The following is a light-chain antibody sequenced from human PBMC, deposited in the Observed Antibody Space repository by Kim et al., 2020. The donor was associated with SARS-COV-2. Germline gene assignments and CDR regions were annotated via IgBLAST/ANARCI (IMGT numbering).Light chain of an antibody. J-gene: IGLJ2*01. Sequence: PGQRVTISCSGSSSNIGSNTVNWYQQLPGTAPKLLIYSNSQRPSGVPDRFSGSKSGTSASLAISGLQSEDEADYYYAAWDDSLKVVFGGGTQLTVL. CDR1: SSNIGSNT. V-gene: IGLV1-44*01. CDR3: AAWDDSLKVV. CDR2: SNS.